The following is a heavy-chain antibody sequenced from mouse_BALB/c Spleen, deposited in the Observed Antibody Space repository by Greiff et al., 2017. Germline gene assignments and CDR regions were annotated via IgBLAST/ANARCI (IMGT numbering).Heavy chain of an antibody. CDR2: SRNKANDYTT. Sequence: VQGVESGGGLVQPGGSLRLSCATSGFTFSDFYMEWVRQPPGKRLEWIAASRNKANDYTTEYSASVKGRFIVSRDTSQSILYLQMNALRAEDTAIYYCARDAYYGNYDYAMDYWGQGTSVTVSS. D-gene: IGHD2-1*01. CDR3: ARDAYYGNYDYAMDY. V-gene: IGHV7-1*02. J-gene: IGHJ4*01. CDR1: GFTFSDFY.